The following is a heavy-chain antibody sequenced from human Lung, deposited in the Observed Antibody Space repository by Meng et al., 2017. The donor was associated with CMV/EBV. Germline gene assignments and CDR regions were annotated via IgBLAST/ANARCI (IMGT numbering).Heavy chain of an antibody. Sequence: HWVGRGQGKGLEWVSVVGYDGRNELYADDVKGRVTRSRENPKNTLYLQMNNLRVEDTALYFCVRDVSAFGEVVTYYFDFWGPGTLVTVSS. V-gene: IGHV3-33*01. J-gene: IGHJ4*02. CDR3: VRDVSAFGEVVTYYFDF. CDR2: VGYDGRNE. D-gene: IGHD3-10*01.